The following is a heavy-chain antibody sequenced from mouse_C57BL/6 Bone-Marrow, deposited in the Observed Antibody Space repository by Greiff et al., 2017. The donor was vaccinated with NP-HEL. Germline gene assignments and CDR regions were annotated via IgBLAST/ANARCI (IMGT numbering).Heavy chain of an antibody. V-gene: IGHV5-12*01. CDR1: GFTFSDYY. CDR2: ISNGGGST. J-gene: IGHJ1*03. CDR3: ARHGTYWYFDV. D-gene: IGHD4-1*01. Sequence: DVKLVESGGGLVQPGGSLKLSCAASGFTFSDYYMYWVRQTPEKRLEWVAYISNGGGSTYYPDTLKGRFTISGDNAKNTLYLQMSRLKSEDTAMYYCARHGTYWYFDVWGTGTTVTVSS.